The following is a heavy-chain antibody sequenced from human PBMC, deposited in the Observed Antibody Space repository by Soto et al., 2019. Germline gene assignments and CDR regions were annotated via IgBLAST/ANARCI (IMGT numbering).Heavy chain of an antibody. CDR3: AKDMKWGGMTTIHYFDS. D-gene: IGHD4-17*01. Sequence: EVQLVESGGGVVQPGRSLRLSCVASGFTADDYAMHWVRQAPGKGLEWVSGISSNSDTVDYADSVKGRFTISRDNAKNSLFLQMNRLRHEDTALYYCAKDMKWGGMTTIHYFDSWGQGTLVTVSS. V-gene: IGHV3-9*02. CDR1: GFTADDYA. J-gene: IGHJ4*02. CDR2: ISSNSDTV.